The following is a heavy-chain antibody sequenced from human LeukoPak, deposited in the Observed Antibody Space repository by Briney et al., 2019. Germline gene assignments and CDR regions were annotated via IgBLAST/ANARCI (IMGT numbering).Heavy chain of an antibody. Sequence: ASVKVSCKASGYTFTSHGISWVRQAPGQGLERMGWISGYNGNTNYAQEFQGRVNMTTDTSTSTAYMELRSLRSDDTAVYYCARLTYYSGSGAYDYWGQGTLVTVSS. V-gene: IGHV1-18*04. D-gene: IGHD3-10*01. CDR1: GYTFTSHG. J-gene: IGHJ4*02. CDR2: ISGYNGNT. CDR3: ARLTYYSGSGAYDY.